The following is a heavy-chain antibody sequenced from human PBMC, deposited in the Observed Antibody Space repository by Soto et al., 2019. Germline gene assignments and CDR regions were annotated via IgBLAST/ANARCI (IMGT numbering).Heavy chain of an antibody. J-gene: IGHJ4*02. CDR3: ARAEPYSTSSPFDY. V-gene: IGHV1-8*01. CDR1: GYTFTNYN. Sequence: QVQLVQSGAEVKKPGASVKVSCKTSGYTFTNYNINWVRQATGQGLEWMGWMIPNSGNTGYAQKFQGRVTMTTNTSITTAYMELSSLRSGDTAMYYCARAEPYSTSSPFDYWGQGTLVTVSS. CDR2: MIPNSGNT. D-gene: IGHD6-6*01.